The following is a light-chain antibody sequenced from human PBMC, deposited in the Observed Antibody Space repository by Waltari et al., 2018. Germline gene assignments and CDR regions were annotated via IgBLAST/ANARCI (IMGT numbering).Light chain of an antibody. CDR3: CSYAGSSTWA. CDR2: EGR. V-gene: IGLV2-23*01. CDR1: SREAGGYNL. Sequence: QSALTQPASVPCSPRQSITPSCPGTSREAGGYNLLSRYQQHPGNAPKLMIYEGRQRPSGVSNRFSGSKSGNTASLTISGLQAEDEADYHCCSYAGSSTWAFGGGTKLTVL. J-gene: IGLJ2*01.